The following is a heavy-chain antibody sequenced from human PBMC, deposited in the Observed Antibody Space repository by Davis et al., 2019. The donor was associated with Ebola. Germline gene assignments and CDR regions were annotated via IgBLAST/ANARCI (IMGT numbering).Heavy chain of an antibody. Sequence: SETLSLTCAAHGGSFSGYYWRWIRQPPGKGLAWIGEITHSGSTNYNPSLKFRVTLSVDTSKNQFSLKLSSVTAADTAVYYCARANPLYYYDSSGYYGSRSGGFDYWGQGTLVTVSS. CDR1: GGSFSGYY. V-gene: IGHV4-34*01. CDR3: ARANPLYYYDSSGYYGSRSGGFDY. D-gene: IGHD3-22*01. CDR2: ITHSGST. J-gene: IGHJ4*02.